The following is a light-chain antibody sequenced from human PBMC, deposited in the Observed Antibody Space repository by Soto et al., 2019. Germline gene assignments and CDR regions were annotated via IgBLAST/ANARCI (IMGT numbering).Light chain of an antibody. CDR1: QSVSSN. Sequence: EIVMTQSPATLSVSPGERATLSCSARQSVSSNLAWYQQNPGQARRLLIYGASTRATGIPARFSGSGSGTEFTLTISSLQSEDFAVYYCQQYNNWPPWTFGQGTKVDIK. CDR3: QQYNNWPPWT. J-gene: IGKJ1*01. V-gene: IGKV3-15*01. CDR2: GAS.